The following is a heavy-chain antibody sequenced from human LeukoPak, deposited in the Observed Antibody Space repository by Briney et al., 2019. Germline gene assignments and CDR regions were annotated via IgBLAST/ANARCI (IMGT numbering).Heavy chain of an antibody. J-gene: IGHJ4*02. D-gene: IGHD6-19*01. CDR1: GLTVSSNY. CDR3: AKVIIIAVAGPCGFDN. Sequence: GGSLRLSCAASGLTVSSNYMSWVRQAPGKGLEWVSVIYSGGSTNYADSVRGRFTISRDNSKNTLYLQMNSLRAEDTAVYYCAKVIIIAVAGPCGFDNWGQGTLVTVSS. CDR2: IYSGGST. V-gene: IGHV3-53*01.